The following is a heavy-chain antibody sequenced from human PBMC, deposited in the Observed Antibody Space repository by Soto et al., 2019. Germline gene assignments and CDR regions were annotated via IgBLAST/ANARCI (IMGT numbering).Heavy chain of an antibody. J-gene: IGHJ4*02. V-gene: IGHV4-39*01. CDR1: GGSMSSRSYY. CDR3: AKLLGGVTEAIDYFDY. D-gene: IGHD2-15*01. CDR2: IYYSGST. Sequence: SETLSLTCTVSGGSMSSRSYYWGWIRQPPGKGLEWIGSIYYSGSTYYNPSLKSRIAMSVDTSKNQFSLKLSSVTAADTAVYYCAKLLGGVTEAIDYFDYWGQGTLVTVSS.